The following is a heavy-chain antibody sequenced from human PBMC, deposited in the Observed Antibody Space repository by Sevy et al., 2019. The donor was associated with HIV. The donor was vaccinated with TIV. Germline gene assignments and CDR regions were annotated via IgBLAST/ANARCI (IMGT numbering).Heavy chain of an antibody. D-gene: IGHD4-17*01. Sequence: SETLSLTCAVSGGSISSGGYSWSWIRQPPGKGLEWIGYIYHTGNTYYNPSLKSRVTISVDRSKNQFSLKLSSVTAADTAVYYCARAAARVTMVTHFDYWGQGTLVTVSS. CDR1: GGSISSGGYS. CDR3: ARAAARVTMVTHFDY. J-gene: IGHJ4*02. V-gene: IGHV4-30-2*01. CDR2: IYHTGNT.